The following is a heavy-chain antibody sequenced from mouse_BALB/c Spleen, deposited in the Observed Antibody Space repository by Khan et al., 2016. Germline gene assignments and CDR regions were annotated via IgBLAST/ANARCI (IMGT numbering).Heavy chain of an antibody. CDR1: GFTFRSYA. CDR3: TRGVTMLVNDFDY. D-gene: IGHD1-1*02. CDR2: ISSRGNT. J-gene: IGHJ2*01. V-gene: IGHV5-6-5*01. Sequence: EVELVESGGGLVKPGGALKLSCAASGFTFRSYAMSWVRQTPEKRLEWVASISSRGNTFYPDSLKGRFTIPSDNARNILYLQRSRLRSEDMNMYYCTRGVTMLVNDFDYWGQGTTLTVSS.